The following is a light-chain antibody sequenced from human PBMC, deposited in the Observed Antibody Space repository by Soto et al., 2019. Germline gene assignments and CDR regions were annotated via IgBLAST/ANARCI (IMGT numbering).Light chain of an antibody. V-gene: IGLV3-10*01. CDR1: ALPKKY. CDR3: YSADSSGNHRV. J-gene: IGLJ3*02. CDR2: EDN. Sequence: SYELTQPPSVSVSPGQTARITCSGDALPKKYAYWYQQKSGQAPVLVIYEDNKRPSGIPERFYGSSSGTMATLTISGAQVDDEADYYCYSADSSGNHRVFGGGTKVTVL.